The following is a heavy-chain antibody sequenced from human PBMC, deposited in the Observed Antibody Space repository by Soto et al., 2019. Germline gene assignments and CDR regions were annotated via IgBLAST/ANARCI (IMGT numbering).Heavy chain of an antibody. CDR2: ININRGDV. V-gene: IGHV1-18*01. J-gene: IGHJ4*01. Sequence: EASVKVSCKASGHTSTHNGISWVRRAPGQGLEWMGWININRGDVKHAPKFQGRVTLTTDTSTTTAYMELRSLRLDDTALYFCATDDMNRGRFDYWGHGTLVTVS. CDR1: GHTSTHNG. CDR3: ATDDMNRGRFDY.